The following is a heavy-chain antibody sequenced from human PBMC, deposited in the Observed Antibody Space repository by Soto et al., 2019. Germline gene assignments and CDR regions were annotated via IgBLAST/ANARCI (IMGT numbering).Heavy chain of an antibody. CDR1: GDSISSSY. CDR3: ARGVLEWLLRDSYYYYMDV. CDR2: IDDTWST. Sequence: SETLSLTCTVSGDSISSSYWNWIRQAPGKGLEWIGYIDDTWSTNYNPSLKSRVTLSVDPSNNQYSLKLSSVTAADTAVYYCARGVLEWLLRDSYYYYMDVWGKGTTVTVSS. V-gene: IGHV4-59*01. J-gene: IGHJ6*03. D-gene: IGHD3-3*01.